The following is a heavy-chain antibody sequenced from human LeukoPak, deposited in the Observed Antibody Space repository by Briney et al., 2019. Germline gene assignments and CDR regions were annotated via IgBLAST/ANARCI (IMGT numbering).Heavy chain of an antibody. D-gene: IGHD3-16*01. J-gene: IGHJ4*02. CDR2: MNPNSGTT. V-gene: IGHV1-8*03. Sequence: ASVKVSCKASGYTFTNYDINWVRQATGQGLEWMGWMNPNSGTTGYAQKFLGRVTITRNTSISTTYMELSSLRSEDTAVYYCARGRGGYDYWGQGTLVTVSS. CDR3: ARGRGGYDY. CDR1: GYTFTNYD.